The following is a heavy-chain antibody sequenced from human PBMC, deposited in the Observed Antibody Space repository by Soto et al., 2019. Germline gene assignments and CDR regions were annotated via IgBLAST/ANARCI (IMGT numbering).Heavy chain of an antibody. D-gene: IGHD2-15*01. V-gene: IGHV1-69*01. J-gene: IGHJ6*02. CDR3: ARGGDIVVVVAERGMDV. CDR2: IIPIFGTA. Sequence: QVQLVQSGAEVKKPGSSVKVSCKASGGTFSSYAISWVRQAPGQGLEWMGGIIPIFGTANYAQKFQGRVTITADESTSTAYMELSSLRSEDTAVYYCARGGDIVVVVAERGMDVWCQGTTVTVSS. CDR1: GGTFSSYA.